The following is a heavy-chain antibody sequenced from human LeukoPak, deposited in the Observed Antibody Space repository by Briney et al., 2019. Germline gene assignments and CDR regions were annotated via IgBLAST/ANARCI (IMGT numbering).Heavy chain of an antibody. D-gene: IGHD3-10*01. V-gene: IGHV3-30*02. CDR1: GFTFSSYG. J-gene: IGHJ4*02. CDR2: IRYNGSNK. CDR3: AKDSGSSTYYYGSGDDY. Sequence: PGGSLRLSCAASGFTFSSYGMHWVRQAPGKGLEWVAFIRYNGSNKYYADSLRGRFTISRDNSKNTLYLQMNSLRPEDTAVYYCAKDSGSSTYYYGSGDDYWGQGTLVTVSS.